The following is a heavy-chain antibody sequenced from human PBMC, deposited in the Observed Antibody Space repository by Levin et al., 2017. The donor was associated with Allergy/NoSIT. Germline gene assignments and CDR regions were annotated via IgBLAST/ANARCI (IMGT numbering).Heavy chain of an antibody. J-gene: IGHJ6*02. CDR3: ARGSIAARPSGNPYYYYGMDV. D-gene: IGHD6-6*01. CDR2: IIPIFGTA. V-gene: IGHV1-69*13. Sequence: SVKVSCKASGGTFSSYAISWVRQAPGQGLEWMGGIIPIFGTANYAQKFQGRVTITADESTSTAYMELSSLRSEDTAVYYCARGSIAARPSGNPYYYYGMDVWGQGTTVTVSS. CDR1: GGTFSSYA.